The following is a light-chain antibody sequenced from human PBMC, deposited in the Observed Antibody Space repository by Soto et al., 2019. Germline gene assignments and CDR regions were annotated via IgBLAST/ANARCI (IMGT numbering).Light chain of an antibody. Sequence: EIVLTQSPGTLSLSPGERATLSCRASQSVSSSYLAWYQQKPGQAPRLLIYGASSRASGIPDRFSGSGSGTDFTLTISRLEPEDFAVYYCQQYGSSPGPFGQGTNLEIK. CDR3: QQYGSSPGP. J-gene: IGKJ2*01. CDR1: QSVSSSY. V-gene: IGKV3-20*01. CDR2: GAS.